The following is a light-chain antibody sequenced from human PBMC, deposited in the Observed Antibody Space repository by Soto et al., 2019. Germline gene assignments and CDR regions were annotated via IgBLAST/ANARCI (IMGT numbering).Light chain of an antibody. J-gene: IGLJ3*02. V-gene: IGLV2-14*01. CDR3: CSYTSSSTRV. Sequence: QSVLTQPASVPGSPGQSITISCTGTSSDVGAYNYVSWYQQHPGKAPKLMIYEVSNRPSGVSNRFSGSKSGNTASLTISGLQAEDEADYYCCSYTSSSTRVFGGGTKVTVL. CDR2: EVS. CDR1: SSDVGAYNY.